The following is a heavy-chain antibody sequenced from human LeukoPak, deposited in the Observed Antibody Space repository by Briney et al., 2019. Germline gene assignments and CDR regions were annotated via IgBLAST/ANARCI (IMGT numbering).Heavy chain of an antibody. V-gene: IGHV4-39*07. Sequence: SETLSLTCTVSGGSISSSSYYWGWIRQPPGKGLEWIGSFYYSGSTYYNPSLKSRVTISVDTSKNQFSLKLSSVTAADTAVYYCARVYYGSGSYYSFDYWGQGTLVTVSS. J-gene: IGHJ4*02. CDR1: GGSISSSSYY. CDR2: FYYSGST. D-gene: IGHD3-10*01. CDR3: ARVYYGSGSYYSFDY.